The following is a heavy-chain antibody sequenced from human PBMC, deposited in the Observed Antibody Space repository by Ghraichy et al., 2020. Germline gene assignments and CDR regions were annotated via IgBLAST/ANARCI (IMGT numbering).Heavy chain of an antibody. Sequence: SETLSLTCAVYGGSFSGYYWSWIRQPPGKGLEWIGEINHSGSTNYNPSLKSRVTISVDTSKNQFSLKLSSVTAADTAVYYCARGLSDPGYSSSWYRYYYYYYGMDVWGQGTTVTVSS. J-gene: IGHJ6*02. CDR1: GGSFSGYY. D-gene: IGHD6-13*01. CDR3: ARGLSDPGYSSSWYRYYYYYYGMDV. CDR2: INHSGST. V-gene: IGHV4-34*01.